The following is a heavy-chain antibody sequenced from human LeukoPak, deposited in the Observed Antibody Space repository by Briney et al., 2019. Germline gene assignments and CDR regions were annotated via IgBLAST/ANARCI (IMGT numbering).Heavy chain of an antibody. J-gene: IGHJ3*02. CDR2: IYNSEST. CDR1: GGSISSYY. Sequence: SETLSPTCTVSGGSISSYYWTWIRQPPGKGLEWIGYIYNSESTNYNPSLKSRVTISVDTSKNQFSLKLSSVTAADTAVYYCARDPGTTFDAFDIWGQGTMVTVSS. CDR3: ARDPGTTFDAFDI. V-gene: IGHV4-4*08. D-gene: IGHD4-17*01.